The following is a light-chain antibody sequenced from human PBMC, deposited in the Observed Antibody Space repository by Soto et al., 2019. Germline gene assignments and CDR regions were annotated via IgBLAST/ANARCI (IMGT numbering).Light chain of an antibody. CDR1: QTISSW. V-gene: IGKV1-5*01. CDR3: QPYNSFSGT. CDR2: DAS. J-gene: IGKJ1*01. Sequence: DIQMTQSPSTLSASVGDRVTITCRASQTISSWLAWYQQKPGKAPKLLIYDASSLESGVPSRFSGRGSGTQFTLTISGLQPDDFATYYCQPYNSFSGTFGPGTEV.